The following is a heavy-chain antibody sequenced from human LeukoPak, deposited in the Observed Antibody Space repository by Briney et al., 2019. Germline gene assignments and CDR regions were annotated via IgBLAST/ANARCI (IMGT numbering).Heavy chain of an antibody. V-gene: IGHV3-53*01. J-gene: IGHJ2*01. Sequence: GGSLRLSCAASGVTVSSNYMSWVRQAPGKGLEWISDINSGGSTYYADSVKGRFTISRDNSKNTLYLQMNSLRAEDTAVYYCARDKVACSSTSCHYWYFDLWGRGTLVTVSS. D-gene: IGHD2-2*01. CDR2: INSGGST. CDR1: GVTVSSNY. CDR3: ARDKVACSSTSCHYWYFDL.